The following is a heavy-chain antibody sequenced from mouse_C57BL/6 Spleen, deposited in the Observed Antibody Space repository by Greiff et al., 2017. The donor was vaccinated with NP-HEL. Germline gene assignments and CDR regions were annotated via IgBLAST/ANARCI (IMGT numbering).Heavy chain of an antibody. J-gene: IGHJ3*01. CDR3: ARSENYSNYRFAY. CDR2: INPNNGGT. Sequence: EVQLQQSGPELVKPGASVKIPCKASGYTFTDYNMDWVKQSHGKSLEWIGDINPNNGGTIYNQKFKGKATLTVDKSSSTAYMELRSLTSEDTAVYYCARSENYSNYRFAYWGQGTLVTVSA. D-gene: IGHD2-5*01. V-gene: IGHV1-18*01. CDR1: GYTFTDYN.